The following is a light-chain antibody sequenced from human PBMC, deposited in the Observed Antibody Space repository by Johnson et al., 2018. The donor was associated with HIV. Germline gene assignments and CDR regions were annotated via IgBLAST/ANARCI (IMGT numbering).Light chain of an antibody. J-gene: IGLJ1*01. CDR1: SSNIGNNY. CDR3: GTWDSSLSVNYV. Sequence: QSVLTQPPSVSAAPGQKVTISCSGSSSNIGNNYVSWYQQIPGTAPKLLIYDNNKRPSGIPDRFSGSKSGTSATLGITGLQTGDEADYYCGTWDSSLSVNYVFGTGTKVTVL. CDR2: DNN. V-gene: IGLV1-51*01.